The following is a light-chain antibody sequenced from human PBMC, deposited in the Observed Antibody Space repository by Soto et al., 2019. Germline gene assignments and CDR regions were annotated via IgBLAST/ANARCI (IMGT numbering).Light chain of an antibody. V-gene: IGKV1-5*03. J-gene: IGKJ1*01. CDR3: QQYNSYSWA. CDR2: KAS. Sequence: DIPMTQSHSTLSASLLDGVYIXWRASQNVRSWLAWYQQKPGKAPRLLIYKASSLESGVPSRFGGSGSGTEFTLTISSLQPDDFATYYCQQYNSYSWAFGQGTKVDI. CDR1: QNVRSW.